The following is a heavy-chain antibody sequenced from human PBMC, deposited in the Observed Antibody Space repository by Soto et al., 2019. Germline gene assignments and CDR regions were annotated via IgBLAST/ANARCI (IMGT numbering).Heavy chain of an antibody. V-gene: IGHV3-53*01. CDR2: LYGGGTT. Sequence: EVQLVDSGGGLIQPGGSLRLSCAASGFAVSSKYMTWVRQAPGKGLEWVSVLYGGGTTYYADSVKGRFTISRDTSKNTLYLQMNSLRAEDTAVYYCVETTGWPGFDFWGQGTLVTVSS. D-gene: IGHD6-19*01. CDR1: GFAVSSKY. J-gene: IGHJ4*02. CDR3: VETTGWPGFDF.